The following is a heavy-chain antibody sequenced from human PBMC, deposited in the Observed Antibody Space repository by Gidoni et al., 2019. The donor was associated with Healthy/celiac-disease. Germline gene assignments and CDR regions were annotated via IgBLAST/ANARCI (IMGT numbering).Heavy chain of an antibody. CDR1: GFSLSNARMG. D-gene: IGHD4-17*01. Sequence: QVTLKESGPVLVKPTETLTLTCTVSGFSLSNARMGVSWIRQPPGKALEWLAHIFSNDEKSYSTSLKRRLTISKDTSKSQVVLTMTNMDPVDTATYYCARMSYGAKDYWGQGTLVTVSS. CDR2: IFSNDEK. V-gene: IGHV2-26*01. CDR3: ARMSYGAKDY. J-gene: IGHJ4*02.